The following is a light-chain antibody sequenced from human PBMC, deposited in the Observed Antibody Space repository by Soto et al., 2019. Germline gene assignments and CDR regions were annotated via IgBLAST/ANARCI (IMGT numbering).Light chain of an antibody. CDR1: QSVSSS. CDR3: QQYNNWWT. CDR2: GAS. V-gene: IGKV3-15*01. J-gene: IGKJ1*01. Sequence: EIIMTQSPATLSVSPGERGTLSFRASQSVSSSLAWYQQKPGQAPRLLIYGASTRATGIPARFSGSGSGTEFTLTINSLQSEDFAVYYCQQYNNWWTFGQGTKVDIK.